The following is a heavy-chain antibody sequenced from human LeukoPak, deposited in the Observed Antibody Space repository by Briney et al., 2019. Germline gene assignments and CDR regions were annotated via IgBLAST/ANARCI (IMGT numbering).Heavy chain of an antibody. CDR1: GGSISSSSYY. CDR3: ARDAYYGSGSYYRSDWFDP. V-gene: IGHV4-39*07. D-gene: IGHD3-10*01. Sequence: SETLSLTCTVSGGSISSSSYYWGWIRQPPGKGLEWIGSIYYSGSTYYNPSLKSRVTISVDTSKNQFSLKLSSVTAADTAVYYCARDAYYGSGSYYRSDWFDPWGQGTLVTVSS. CDR2: IYYSGST. J-gene: IGHJ5*02.